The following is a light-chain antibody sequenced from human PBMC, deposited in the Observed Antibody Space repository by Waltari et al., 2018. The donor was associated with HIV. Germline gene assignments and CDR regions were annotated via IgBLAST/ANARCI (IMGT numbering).Light chain of an antibody. Sequence: QTVVTQEPSFSVSPGGTVTLTCGLTSGPVSTSPHPRWYQQTPGQAPRTLMYGTPTRSSGVPDRFSGSILGNRAALTITGAQADDESDYYCLLYMGSSIWVFGGGTKLTVL. CDR2: GTP. J-gene: IGLJ3*02. CDR3: LLYMGSSIWV. V-gene: IGLV8-61*01. CDR1: SGPVSTSPH.